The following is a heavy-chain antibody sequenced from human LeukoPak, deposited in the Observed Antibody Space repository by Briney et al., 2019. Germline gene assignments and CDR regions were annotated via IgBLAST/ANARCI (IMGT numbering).Heavy chain of an antibody. Sequence: PSQTLSLTCTVSGGSISSGSYYWSWIRQPAGKGLEWIGRIYTCGSTNYNPSLKSRVTISVDTSKNQFSLKLSSVTAADTAVYYCAGASYDSSGVHWGQGTLVTVSS. D-gene: IGHD3-22*01. J-gene: IGHJ4*02. V-gene: IGHV4-61*02. CDR1: GGSISSGSYY. CDR2: IYTCGST. CDR3: AGASYDSSGVH.